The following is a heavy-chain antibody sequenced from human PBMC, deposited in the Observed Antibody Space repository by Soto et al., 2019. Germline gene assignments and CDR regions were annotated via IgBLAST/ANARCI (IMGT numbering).Heavy chain of an antibody. J-gene: IGHJ3*02. D-gene: IGHD3-22*01. Sequence: QLQLQESGPGLVKPSETLSLTCTVSGGSISSSSYYWGWIRQPPGKGLEWIGSIYYSGSTYYNPFLMSRVTIAVDTSEKQFALKLSSVTAADTAVYYCASWAHYYDSSGYLGYALDIWGQGTIVTVSA. CDR1: GGSISSSSYY. V-gene: IGHV4-39*01. CDR2: IYYSGST. CDR3: ASWAHYYDSSGYLGYALDI.